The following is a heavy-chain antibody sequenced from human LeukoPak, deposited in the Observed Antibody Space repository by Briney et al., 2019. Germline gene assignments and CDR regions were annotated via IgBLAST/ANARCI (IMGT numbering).Heavy chain of an antibody. D-gene: IGHD5-12*01. CDR1: GFTVSSNY. Sequence: GGSLRLSCAASGFTVSSNYMSWVRQAPGKGLEWVSVIYSGGSTYYADSVKGRFTISRDNSKNTLYLQMNSLRAEDTAVYYCARIGYSGYDLAQYNWFDSWGQGILVTVSS. V-gene: IGHV3-53*01. CDR3: ARIGYSGYDLAQYNWFDS. CDR2: IYSGGST. J-gene: IGHJ5*01.